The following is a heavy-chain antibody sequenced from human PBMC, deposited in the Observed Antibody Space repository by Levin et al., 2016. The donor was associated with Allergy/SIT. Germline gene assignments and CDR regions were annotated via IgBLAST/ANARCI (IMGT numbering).Heavy chain of an antibody. J-gene: IGHJ4*02. CDR1: GGSVITTTHY. CDR3: ARHSYTATSPLDF. D-gene: IGHD2-2*01. V-gene: IGHV4-39*01. CDR2: IYYNGNT. Sequence: SETLSLTCTVSGGSVITTTHYWGWFRQPPGKGLEWIGTIYYNGNTFYNASLNSRVTISVDTSENQFSLKLSSVTAADTAVYYCARHSYTATSPLDFWGQGTLVTVSS.